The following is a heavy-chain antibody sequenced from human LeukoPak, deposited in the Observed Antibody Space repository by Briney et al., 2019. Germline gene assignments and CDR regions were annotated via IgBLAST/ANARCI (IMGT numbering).Heavy chain of an antibody. CDR1: GYTFTGYY. CDR3: ARGSGGSYVIDY. D-gene: IGHD1-26*01. V-gene: IGHV1-2*02. CDR2: INPNSGRT. J-gene: IGHJ4*02. Sequence: ASVNVSCKASGYTFTGYYMHWVRQAPGQGLEWMGWINPNSGRTNYAQKFQGRVTMTRDTSISTAYMELSRLRSDDTAVCYCARGSGGSYVIDYWGQGTLVTVSS.